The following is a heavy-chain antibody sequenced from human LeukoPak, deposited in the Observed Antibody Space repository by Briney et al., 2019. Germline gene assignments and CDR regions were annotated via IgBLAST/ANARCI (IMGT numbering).Heavy chain of an antibody. Sequence: GGSLRLSCASSGFTFSTYAMSWVRQAPGKGLEWVSSISGDGGGTYYADSVKGRFTISRDNSKNTLSLQMNSLRAEDTAIYYCAKGLGRFDYWGQGTLVTVSS. CDR3: AKGLGRFDY. J-gene: IGHJ4*02. CDR2: ISGDGGGT. V-gene: IGHV3-23*01. CDR1: GFTFSTYA.